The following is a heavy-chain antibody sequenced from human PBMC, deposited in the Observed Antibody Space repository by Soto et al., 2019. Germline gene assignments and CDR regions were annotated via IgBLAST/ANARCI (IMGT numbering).Heavy chain of an antibody. CDR1: GVSVTIYT. V-gene: IGHV4-4*07. Sequence: PSETLSLTCIVSGVSVTIYTWSWVRQPANKGLEWIGRVFSSVSATYNPSLKSRVSIPVDTAENRISLKLDSVTAADAGVYFCARDGMTTGDTWGPGTLVTVSS. D-gene: IGHD2-21*02. CDR3: ARDGMTTGDT. J-gene: IGHJ4*02. CDR2: VFSSVSA.